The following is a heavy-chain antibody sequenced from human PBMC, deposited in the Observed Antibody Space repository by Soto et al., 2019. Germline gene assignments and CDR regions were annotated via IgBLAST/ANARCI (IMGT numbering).Heavy chain of an antibody. J-gene: IGHJ4*02. CDR2: IYSGGST. V-gene: IGHV3-66*01. D-gene: IGHD3-16*01. CDR1: GFTVSTKY. Sequence: GGSLRLSCAASGFTVSTKYMSWVRQAPGKGLEWVSVIYSGGSTFYADSVRGRFTISRDNSKNTVNLQMNSLRAEDTAVYYCARDPWAADYWGQGTPVIVSS. CDR3: ARDPWAADY.